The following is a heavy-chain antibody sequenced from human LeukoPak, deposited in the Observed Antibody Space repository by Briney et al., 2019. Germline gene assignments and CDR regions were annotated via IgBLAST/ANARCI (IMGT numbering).Heavy chain of an antibody. J-gene: IGHJ5*02. CDR3: ARAFRGYNWFDP. D-gene: IGHD3-3*02. CDR1: GYTFTSCD. V-gene: IGHV1-8*03. Sequence: ASVKVSCKASGYTFTSCDIHWVRQATGQGLEWMGWMNPNSGNTGYALKFQGRVTITRDTSISTAYMELSSLRSEDTAVYCCARAFRGYNWFDPWGKGTLVTVSS. CDR2: MNPNSGNT.